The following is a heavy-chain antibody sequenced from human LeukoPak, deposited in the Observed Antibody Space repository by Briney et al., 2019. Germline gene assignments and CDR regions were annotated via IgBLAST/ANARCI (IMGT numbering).Heavy chain of an antibody. J-gene: IGHJ6*03. Sequence: GASVKVSCKATSRISWVRQAPGQGLEWMGGIIPIFGTANYAQKFQGRVTITTDESTSTAYMELSSLRSEDTAVYYCARGDCSSTSCFYYMDVWGKGTTVTVSS. D-gene: IGHD2-2*01. CDR1: TSR. CDR3: ARGDCSSTSCFYYMDV. V-gene: IGHV1-69*05. CDR2: IIPIFGTA.